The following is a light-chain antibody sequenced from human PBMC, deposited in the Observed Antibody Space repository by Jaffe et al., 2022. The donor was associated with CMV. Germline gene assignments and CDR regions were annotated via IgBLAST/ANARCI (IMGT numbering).Light chain of an antibody. J-gene: IGLJ1*01. V-gene: IGLV1-47*01. CDR2: MND. Sequence: QSVLTQPPSASGAPGQRVTISCSGGYSNIGRDFVYWYQQLPGTAPKLLIYMNDRRPSGVPDRVSGSKSGTSASLAISGLRSEDEADYYCAAWDDSLGGYVFGTGTGVTVL. CDR3: AAWDDSLGGYV. CDR1: YSNIGRDF.